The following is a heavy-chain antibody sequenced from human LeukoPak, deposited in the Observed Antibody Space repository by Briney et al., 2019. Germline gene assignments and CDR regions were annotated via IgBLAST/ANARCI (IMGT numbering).Heavy chain of an antibody. CDR3: AKGGYDFWSGYLDV. D-gene: IGHD3-3*01. V-gene: IGHV3-23*01. J-gene: IGHJ6*04. CDR2: ISGSGGST. Sequence: GGSLGLSCAASGFTFSSYAMSWVRQAPGKGLEWVSAISGSGGSTYYADSVKGRFTISRDNSKNTLYLQMNSLRAEDTAVYYCAKGGYDFWSGYLDVWGKGTTVTVSS. CDR1: GFTFSSYA.